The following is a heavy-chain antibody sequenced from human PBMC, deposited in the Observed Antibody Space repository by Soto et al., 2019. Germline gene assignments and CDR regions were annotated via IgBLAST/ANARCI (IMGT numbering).Heavy chain of an antibody. CDR1: GYSFTSLD. CDR3: ARGASAGVDY. Sequence: ASVKVSCKASGYSFTSLDINWLRQTAGQGLEWMGWMEPSTGRTGYAQKFQGRVTMTRDTSINTAYMELTTLTSDDTAFYYCARGASAGVDYWGQGTLVTVSS. D-gene: IGHD1-26*01. CDR2: MEPSTGRT. J-gene: IGHJ4*02. V-gene: IGHV1-8*01.